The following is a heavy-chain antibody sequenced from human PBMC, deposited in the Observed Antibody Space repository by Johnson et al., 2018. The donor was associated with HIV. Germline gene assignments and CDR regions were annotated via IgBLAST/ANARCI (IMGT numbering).Heavy chain of an antibody. J-gene: IGHJ3*02. CDR1: RFTFSDYY. V-gene: IGHV3-11*04. CDR3: ASDRGSWDAFDS. D-gene: IGHD3-10*01. CDR2: ISSSGGTI. Sequence: QVQLVESGGGLVKPGGSLRLSCAASRFTFSDYYMSWIRQTPGKGLEWVSYISSSGGTIYYADSVKGRFSISRDNAKNSLYLQMNSLRAEDTAVYYCASDRGSWDAFDSWCQGTMVTVSS.